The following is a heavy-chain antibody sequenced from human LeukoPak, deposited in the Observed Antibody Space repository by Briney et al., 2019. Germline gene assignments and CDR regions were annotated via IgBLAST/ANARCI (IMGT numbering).Heavy chain of an antibody. CDR1: GFTFSSYS. V-gene: IGHV3-21*04. D-gene: IGHD3-22*01. CDR2: ISGSSSYI. J-gene: IGHJ4*02. CDR3: ATYYDKSGYYGRHDY. Sequence: GGSLRLSCAASGFTFSSYSMNWVRQAPGKRLEWVSSISGSSSYIYYADSVRGRFTISRDNAKNSLYLQMNSLRAEDTAVYSCATYYDKSGYYGRHDYWGQGTLVTVSS.